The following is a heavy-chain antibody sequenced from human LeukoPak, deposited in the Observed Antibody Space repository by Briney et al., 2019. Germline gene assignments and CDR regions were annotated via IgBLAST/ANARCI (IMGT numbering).Heavy chain of an antibody. J-gene: IGHJ4*02. D-gene: IGHD6-13*01. Sequence: KSGGSLRLSCAASGFTFSNAWMSWFRQAPGKGLEWVGRIRSKADGGTTDYAAPVKGRFTISRDDSKSTLYLQMNSLKTEDTAVYYCTTQEQLIIDVWGQGTLVTVSS. V-gene: IGHV3-15*01. CDR1: GFTFSNAW. CDR3: TTQEQLIIDV. CDR2: IRSKADGGTT.